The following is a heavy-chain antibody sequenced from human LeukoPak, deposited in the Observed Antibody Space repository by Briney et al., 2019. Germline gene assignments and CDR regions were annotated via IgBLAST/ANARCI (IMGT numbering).Heavy chain of an antibody. CDR3: ARDPIVGATTFDY. J-gene: IGHJ4*02. Sequence: GGSLRLSCAASGFTFSSYAMHWVRQAPGKGLEWVAVISYDGRNKYYTDSVKGRFPISRDNAKNSLYLQMNSLRAEDTAVYYCARDPIVGATTFDYWGQGTLVTVSS. V-gene: IGHV3-30*04. CDR2: ISYDGRNK. D-gene: IGHD1-26*01. CDR1: GFTFSSYA.